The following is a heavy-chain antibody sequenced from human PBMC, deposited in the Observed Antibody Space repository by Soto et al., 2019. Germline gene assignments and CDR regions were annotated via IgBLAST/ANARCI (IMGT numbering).Heavy chain of an antibody. CDR2: IYYSGST. D-gene: IGHD4-17*01. J-gene: IGHJ5*02. Sequence: TSSVAEGTISSGGYYCSLLSQHPGKGLEWIGYIYYSGSTYYNPSLKSRVTISVDTSKNQFSLKLSSVTAADTAVYYCVRGIDYPNWFDPWGQGTLVTVSS. CDR3: VRGIDYPNWFDP. V-gene: IGHV4-31*03. CDR1: EGTISSGGYY.